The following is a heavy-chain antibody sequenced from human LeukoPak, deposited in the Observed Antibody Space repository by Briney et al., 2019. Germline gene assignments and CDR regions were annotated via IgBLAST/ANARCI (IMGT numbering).Heavy chain of an antibody. Sequence: GGSLRLSCAASGFTFSSHGMSWVRQAPGKGLEWVSTISGSGDNTYYADSVKGRFTISRDNSKNTLYLQMNSLRAEDTAVYYCARVTYGSGTYGALDYWGQGTLVTVSS. V-gene: IGHV3-23*01. D-gene: IGHD3-10*01. CDR1: GFTFSSHG. CDR2: ISGSGDNT. J-gene: IGHJ4*02. CDR3: ARVTYGSGTYGALDY.